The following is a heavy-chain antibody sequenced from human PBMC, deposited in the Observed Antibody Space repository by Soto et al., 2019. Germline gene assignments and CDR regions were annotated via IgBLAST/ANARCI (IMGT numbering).Heavy chain of an antibody. V-gene: IGHV5-51*01. CDR1: GYSFSTYW. D-gene: IGHD2-2*01. J-gene: IGHJ4*02. Sequence: GESLKISCKVSGYSFSTYWIGWVRQKPGKGLEWMGIIYPLDSYTRYSPSFQGQFTMSVDKSTTTAYLQWSSLKASDSAMYYCGRIAPSTSFIDFWGQGTLVTVS. CDR3: GRIAPSTSFIDF. CDR2: IYPLDSYT.